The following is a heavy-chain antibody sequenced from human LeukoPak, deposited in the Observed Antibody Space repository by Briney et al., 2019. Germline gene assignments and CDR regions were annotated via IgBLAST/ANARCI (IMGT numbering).Heavy chain of an antibody. CDR1: GGSFSGYY. V-gene: IGHV4-34*01. CDR2: IIHSGGT. J-gene: IGHJ4*02. D-gene: IGHD1-26*01. Sequence: PSETLSLTCAVYGGSFSGYYWSWIRQPPGKGLDWIGEIIHSGGTNYNPSLKSRVTISVDTSKNQSSLNLNSINAVDTAVYYCARGLGGSYYFDHWGQGTLVTVSS. CDR3: ARGLGGSYYFDH.